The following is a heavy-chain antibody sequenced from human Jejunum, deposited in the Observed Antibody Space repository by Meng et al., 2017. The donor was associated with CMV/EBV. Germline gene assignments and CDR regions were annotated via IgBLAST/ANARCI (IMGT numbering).Heavy chain of an antibody. J-gene: IGHJ4*02. D-gene: IGHD3-3*01. CDR3: ASPPRACYDFWTGQDS. Sequence: FTFSDYAMHWVRQAPGKGLEWVAVISYDGSNKYYADSVKGRFTISRDNSKNTLYLQMNSLRAEDTAVYYCASPPRACYDFWTGQDSWGQGALVTVSS. CDR1: FTFSDYA. CDR2: ISYDGSNK. V-gene: IGHV3-30-3*01.